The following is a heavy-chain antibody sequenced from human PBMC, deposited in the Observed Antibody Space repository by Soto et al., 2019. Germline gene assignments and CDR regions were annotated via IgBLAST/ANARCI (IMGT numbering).Heavy chain of an antibody. CDR3: ARGWRDSIAAPTDY. J-gene: IGHJ4*02. D-gene: IGHD6-13*01. CDR1: GYTFTSYG. CDR2: ISAYNGNT. V-gene: IGHV1-18*01. Sequence: QVQLVQSGAEVKKPGASVKVSCKASGYTFTSYGISWVRQAPGQGLEWMGWISAYNGNTNYAQKFQGRVTITADESTSTAYMELSSLRSEDTAVYYCARGWRDSIAAPTDYWGQGTLVTVSS.